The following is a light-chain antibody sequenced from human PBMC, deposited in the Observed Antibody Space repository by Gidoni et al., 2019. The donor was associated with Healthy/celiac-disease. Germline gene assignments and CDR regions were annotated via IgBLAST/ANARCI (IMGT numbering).Light chain of an antibody. CDR2: EDN. Sequence: NFMLTQPHSVSESPGKTVTISCNRSSGSIASNYVQWYKQRPGSAPTTVIYEDNQRPSGVPDRFSGSIDSSSNSASLTISGLKTEDEADYYCQSYDSSNLWVFGGGTKLTVL. V-gene: IGLV6-57*04. CDR1: SGSIASNY. CDR3: QSYDSSNLWV. J-gene: IGLJ3*02.